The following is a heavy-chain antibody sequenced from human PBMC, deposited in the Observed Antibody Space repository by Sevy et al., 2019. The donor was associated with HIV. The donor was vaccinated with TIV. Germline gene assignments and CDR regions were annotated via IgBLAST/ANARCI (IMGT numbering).Heavy chain of an antibody. V-gene: IGHV3-53*01. J-gene: IGHJ6*02. CDR3: AREDIVLGEDNYYGIDV. Sequence: GSLRLSCAASGFSVSSNYMSWVRQAPGKGPEWVSVIHSGGKISYADSVQGRFTISRDNSKNTLYLQMNSLRAEDTAVYYCAREDIVLGEDNYYGIDVWGQVTTVTVSS. D-gene: IGHD2-15*01. CDR1: GFSVSSNY. CDR2: IHSGGKI.